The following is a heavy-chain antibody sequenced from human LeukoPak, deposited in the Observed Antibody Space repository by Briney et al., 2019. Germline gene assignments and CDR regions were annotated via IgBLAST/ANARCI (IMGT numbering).Heavy chain of an antibody. CDR3: AVSVVYGGNPLAFDY. D-gene: IGHD4-23*01. Sequence: ASVKVSCKASGYTFTSYYMHWVRQAPGQGLEWMGIINPSGGSTSYAQKFQGRVTMTRDTPTSTVYMELSSLRSEDTAVYYCAVSVVYGGNPLAFDYWGQGTLVTVSS. CDR2: INPSGGST. CDR1: GYTFTSYY. J-gene: IGHJ4*02. V-gene: IGHV1-46*01.